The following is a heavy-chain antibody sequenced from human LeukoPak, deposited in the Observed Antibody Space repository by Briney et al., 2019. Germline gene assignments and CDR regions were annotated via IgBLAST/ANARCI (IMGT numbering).Heavy chain of an antibody. V-gene: IGHV3-23*01. CDR2: ISGSGGST. D-gene: IGHD2-2*01. CDR3: AKGRTLVVVPAAKVGFDY. J-gene: IGHJ4*02. Sequence: GGSLRLSCAASGFTFSSYAMSWVRQAPGKGLEWVSAISGSGGSTYYADSVKGRFTISRDNSKNTLYLQMNSLRVEDTAVYYCAKGRTLVVVPAAKVGFDYWGQGTLVTVSS. CDR1: GFTFSSYA.